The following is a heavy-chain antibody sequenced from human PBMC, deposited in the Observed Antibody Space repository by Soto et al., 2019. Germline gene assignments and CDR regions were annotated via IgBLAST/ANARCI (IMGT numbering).Heavy chain of an antibody. CDR1: GGSLTSTNYY. Sequence: QLHLQESGPGLVKPSETLSLTCTVSGGSLTSTNYYWGWIRQPPGKGLEWIATIKYSGTTYYNPSLKSRLTISLDTSKNQFSLRLSSVTAADAAVYYCARRSFLTGTRGRWFDPWGQGTLVTVSS. J-gene: IGHJ5*02. D-gene: IGHD1-20*01. CDR3: ARRSFLTGTRGRWFDP. V-gene: IGHV4-39*01. CDR2: IKYSGTT.